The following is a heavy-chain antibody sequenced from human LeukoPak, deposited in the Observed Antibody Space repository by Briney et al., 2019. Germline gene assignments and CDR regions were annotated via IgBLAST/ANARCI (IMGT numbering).Heavy chain of an antibody. Sequence: GGSLRLSCAVSGFTFSNEAMGWVRQLRGGGLEWVSTISPGGGTTYYAESMKGRFTISRDNSKSTLYLEMNSLRVEDTAVYYCTKVRSGSSNWALRVFDYWGQGALVAVSS. J-gene: IGHJ4*02. D-gene: IGHD4-11*01. CDR2: ISPGGGTT. V-gene: IGHV3-23*01. CDR3: TKVRSGSSNWALRVFDY. CDR1: GFTFSNEA.